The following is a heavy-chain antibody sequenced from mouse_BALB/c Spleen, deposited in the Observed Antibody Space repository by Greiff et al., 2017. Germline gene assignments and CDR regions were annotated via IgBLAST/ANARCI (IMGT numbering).Heavy chain of an antibody. CDR2: IDTSDSYT. CDR1: GYTFTDYW. CDR3: ARGDWDLAWFAY. V-gene: IGHV1-69*01. J-gene: IGHJ3*01. Sequence: QVQLQQPGAELVMPGASVKMSCKASGYTFTDYWMHWVKQRPGQGLEWIGAIDTSDSYTSYNQKFKGKATLTVDESSSTAYMQLSSLTSEDSAVYYCARGDWDLAWFAYWGQGTLVTVSA. D-gene: IGHD4-1*01.